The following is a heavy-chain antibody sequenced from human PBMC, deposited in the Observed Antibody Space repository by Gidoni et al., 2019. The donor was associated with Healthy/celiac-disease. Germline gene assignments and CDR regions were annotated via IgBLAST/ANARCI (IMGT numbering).Heavy chain of an antibody. D-gene: IGHD3-16*01. CDR2: IRYDGSNK. CDR1: GFTFSSYG. CDR3: AKHRLDS. V-gene: IGHV3-30*02. Sequence: QVQLVESGGGVVQPGGSLRLSCAASGFTFSSYGMHWVRQAPGTGLEWVAFIRYDGSNKYYADSVKGRFTISRDNSKNTLYLQMNSLRAEDTAVYYCAKHRLDSWGQGTLVTVSS. J-gene: IGHJ5*02.